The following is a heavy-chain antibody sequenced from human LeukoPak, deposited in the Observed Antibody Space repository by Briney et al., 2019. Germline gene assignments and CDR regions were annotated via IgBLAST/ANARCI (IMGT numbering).Heavy chain of an antibody. Sequence: VASVKVSCKTSGYTFTDYYLHWVRQAPGQGLEWMGRIDPNSGGTNYAQKFQVRVTVTRDTSISTVYTELSGLRSDDTAVYYCARVPGPYTTSRFDYWGQGTLVTVSS. CDR2: IDPNSGGT. CDR1: GYTFTDYY. V-gene: IGHV1-2*02. CDR3: ARVPGPYTTSRFDY. D-gene: IGHD6-13*01. J-gene: IGHJ4*02.